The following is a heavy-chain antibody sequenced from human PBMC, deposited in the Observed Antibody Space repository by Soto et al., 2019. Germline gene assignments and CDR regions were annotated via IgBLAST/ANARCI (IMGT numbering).Heavy chain of an antibody. V-gene: IGHV1-69*02. D-gene: IGHD2-2*01. CDR3: ARGGVVVLAAMYYYYYYYMDV. J-gene: IGHJ6*03. Sequence: GASVKVSCKASGVTFSSYTISWVRQAPGQGLEWMGRIIPILGIANYAQKFQGRVTITADKSTSTAYMELSSLRSEDTAVYYCARGGVVVLAAMYYYYYYYMDVWGKGTTVTVSS. CDR2: IIPILGIA. CDR1: GVTFSSYT.